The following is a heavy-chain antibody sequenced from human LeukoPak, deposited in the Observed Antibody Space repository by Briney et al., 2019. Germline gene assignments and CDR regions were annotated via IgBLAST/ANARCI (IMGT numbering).Heavy chain of an antibody. CDR2: ITSSGSTS. D-gene: IGHD6-13*01. CDR3: ARRDSSPVFFDF. V-gene: IGHV3-11*01. CDR1: GFTFSEYY. J-gene: IGHJ4*02. Sequence: GGSLRLSCAASGFTFSEYYMSWIRQAPGRGLEWVAYITSSGSTSYYSDSVRGRFSISKDNTRNSLFLQMNSLRGEDTALYYCARRDSSPVFFDFWGQGTRVTVSS.